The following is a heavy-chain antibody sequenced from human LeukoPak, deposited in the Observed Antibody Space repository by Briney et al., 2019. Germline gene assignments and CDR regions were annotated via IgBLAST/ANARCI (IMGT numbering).Heavy chain of an antibody. D-gene: IGHD2-2*02. V-gene: IGHV3-23*01. Sequence: GGSLRLSCAASGFTFSSYAMNWVRQAPGKGLEWVSSISGSGGSTYYADSVRGRFTTSRDNSKNTLYLQMISLRAEDTAVYYCAKGDQPLLYGGAFDSWGQGTLVTVSS. J-gene: IGHJ4*02. CDR1: GFTFSSYA. CDR3: AKGDQPLLYGGAFDS. CDR2: ISGSGGST.